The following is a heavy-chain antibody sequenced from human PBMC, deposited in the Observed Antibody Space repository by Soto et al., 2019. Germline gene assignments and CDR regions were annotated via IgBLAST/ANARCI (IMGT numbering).Heavy chain of an antibody. Sequence: LRLSCAAPGFTFSSYAMHWVRQAPGKGLEWVAVISYDGSNKYYADSVKGRFTISRDNSKNTLYLQMNSLRAEDTAVYYCARDWYYYDSSGYYSTGVLDYWGQGTLVTVSS. D-gene: IGHD3-22*01. V-gene: IGHV3-30-3*01. J-gene: IGHJ4*02. CDR2: ISYDGSNK. CDR3: ARDWYYYDSSGYYSTGVLDY. CDR1: GFTFSSYA.